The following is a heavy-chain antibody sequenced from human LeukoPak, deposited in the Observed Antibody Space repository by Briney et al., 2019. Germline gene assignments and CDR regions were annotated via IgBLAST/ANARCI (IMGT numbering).Heavy chain of an antibody. CDR2: INHSGST. CDR3: ATDGLMGSVRSGSFFDY. V-gene: IGHV4-34*01. D-gene: IGHD3-10*01. J-gene: IGHJ4*02. CDR1: GGSFSGYY. Sequence: SETLSLTCAVYGGSFSGYYWSWIRQPPGKGLEWIGEINHSGSTNYNPSLKSRVTISVDTSKNQFSLKLSSVTAADTAVYYCATDGLMGSVRSGSFFDYWGRGTLVTVSS.